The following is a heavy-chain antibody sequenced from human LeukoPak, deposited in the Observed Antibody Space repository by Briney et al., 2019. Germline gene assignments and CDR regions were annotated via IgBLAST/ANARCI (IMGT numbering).Heavy chain of an antibody. J-gene: IGHJ4*02. CDR3: SREGGPYRPLDY. CDR1: GGSITSTNY. V-gene: IGHV4-4*02. Sequence: SGTLSLTCGVSGGSITSTNYWTWVRQPPGKGLEWIGEVSLQGSTNYNPSLMGRVAISVDMSENHISLQLTSVTAADTAVYYCSREGGPYRPLDYSGQGTLVTVSS. CDR2: VSLQGST.